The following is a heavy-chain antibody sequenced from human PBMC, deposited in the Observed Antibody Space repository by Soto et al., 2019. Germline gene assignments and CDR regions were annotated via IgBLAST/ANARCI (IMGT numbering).Heavy chain of an antibody. Sequence: QVQLVESGGGVVQPGRSLRLSCAASGFTFSSYGMHWVRQAPGKGLEWVAVIWYDGSNKYYADSVKGRFTISRDNSKNTLYLQMNSLRAEDTAVYYCAREDGYNYSVDYWGQGTLVTVSS. CDR2: IWYDGSNK. V-gene: IGHV3-33*01. CDR1: GFTFSSYG. D-gene: IGHD5-12*01. CDR3: AREDGYNYSVDY. J-gene: IGHJ4*02.